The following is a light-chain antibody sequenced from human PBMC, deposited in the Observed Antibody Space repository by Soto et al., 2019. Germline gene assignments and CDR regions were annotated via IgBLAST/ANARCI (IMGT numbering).Light chain of an antibody. CDR2: EAS. CDR3: HQYNFWPS. V-gene: IGKV3-20*01. Sequence: EIVLNQSPGTLSLSPGEGAALSCRASQSVSSSYIAWYQQRPGQTPSLLIYEASNRATGIPARFSGSGSGTDFTLTISSLEPEDFAVYYCHQYNFWPSFGQGTMVDNK. J-gene: IGKJ1*01. CDR1: QSVSSSY.